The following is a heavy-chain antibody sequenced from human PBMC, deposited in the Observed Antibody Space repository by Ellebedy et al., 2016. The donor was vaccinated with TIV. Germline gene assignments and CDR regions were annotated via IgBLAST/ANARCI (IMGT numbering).Heavy chain of an antibody. CDR2: IRSKGKNYAT. CDR1: GFNFSASA. D-gene: IGHD5-24*01. CDR3: TRPSDASQF. Sequence: PWGSLRLSCAASGFNFSASARHWVRQASGKGLERVGRIRSKGKNYATAYSASVKVRFTVSRDDSTNTAFLHINSLRIDDTAVYYCTRPSDASQFWGQGTLVTVSS. J-gene: IGHJ4*02. V-gene: IGHV3-73*01.